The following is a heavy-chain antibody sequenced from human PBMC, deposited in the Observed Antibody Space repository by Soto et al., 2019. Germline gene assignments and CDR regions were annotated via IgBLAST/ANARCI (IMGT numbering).Heavy chain of an antibody. CDR2: MNPNSGNT. Sequence: ASVKVSCKASGYTFTSYDINWVRQATGQGLEWMGWMNPNSGNTGYAQKFQGRVTMTRNTSISTAYMELSSLRSEDTAVYYCARGIVGATLFDYWGQGTLVTVSS. CDR3: ARGIVGATLFDY. V-gene: IGHV1-8*01. J-gene: IGHJ4*02. CDR1: GYTFTSYD. D-gene: IGHD1-26*01.